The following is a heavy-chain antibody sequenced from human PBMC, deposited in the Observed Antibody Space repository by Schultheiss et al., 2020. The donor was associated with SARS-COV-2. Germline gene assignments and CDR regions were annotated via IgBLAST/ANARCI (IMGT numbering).Heavy chain of an antibody. J-gene: IGHJ4*02. CDR3: ARFGDFWSGYPDY. D-gene: IGHD3-3*01. CDR1: GGSFSGYY. V-gene: IGHV4-34*01. CDR2: INHSGST. Sequence: SETLSLTCAVYGGSFSGYYWSWIRQSPGKGLEWIGEINHSGSTNYNPSLKSRLTTSVDTSKNQFSLKLSSVTAADTAVYYCARFGDFWSGYPDYWGQGTLVTVSS.